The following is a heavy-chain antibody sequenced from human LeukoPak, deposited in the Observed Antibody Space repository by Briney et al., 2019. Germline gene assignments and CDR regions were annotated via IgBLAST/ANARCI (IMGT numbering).Heavy chain of an antibody. CDR2: ISGNNGNT. CDR3: ARGRAAGTFWLDY. Sequence: ASVKVSCKASGYTFSSYGISWVRQAPGQGLEWMGWISGNNGNTNYAQKVQGRVTMTTDTSTSIAYMELRILRSDDTAVYYCARGRAAGTFWLDYWGQGTLVTVSS. V-gene: IGHV1-18*01. CDR1: GYTFSSYG. J-gene: IGHJ4*02. D-gene: IGHD6-13*01.